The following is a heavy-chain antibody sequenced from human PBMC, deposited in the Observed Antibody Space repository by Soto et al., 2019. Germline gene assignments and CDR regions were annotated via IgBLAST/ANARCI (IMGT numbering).Heavy chain of an antibody. J-gene: IGHJ3*02. CDR3: ARGYCSTTTCYTEALEI. D-gene: IGHD2-2*02. CDR2: INHVGSA. V-gene: IGHV4-34*01. Sequence: PSETLSLTCAVYGGSFSGYYWSWVRQPPGKGMEWIGEINHVGSARYNPSLKSRVTISVDTSKNHFSLRLSSVTAADTAVYSCARGYCSTTTCYTEALEIWGQGTMVT. CDR1: GGSFSGYY.